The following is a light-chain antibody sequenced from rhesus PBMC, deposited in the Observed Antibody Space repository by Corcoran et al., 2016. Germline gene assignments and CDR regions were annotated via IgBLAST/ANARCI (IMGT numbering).Light chain of an antibody. Sequence: QVILTQSPATLSLPLGERATLSCRASQSVSSYLAWYQQKPGEAPMFLICGASIRATGISTRFSGGGSGTDFTLTISGLEPEVVGVSHCFQHGSGYSFVQGAKVEI. CDR2: GAS. J-gene: IGKJ2*01. V-gene: IGKV3-10*01. CDR1: QSVSSY. CDR3: FQHGSGYS.